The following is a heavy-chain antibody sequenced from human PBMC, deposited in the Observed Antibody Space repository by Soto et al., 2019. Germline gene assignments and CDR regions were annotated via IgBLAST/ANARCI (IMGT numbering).Heavy chain of an antibody. CDR3: VKVGTGIRQQFGP. J-gene: IGHJ5*02. Sequence: GGTLRLSCAASGFTFSSYAMSWVRQAPGKGLEWVSAISGSGGSTYYADSVKGRFTISRDNSKNTLYLQMNSLRAEDTAVYYFVKVGTGIRQQFGPWGPGTLGTGST. CDR1: GFTFSSYA. V-gene: IGHV3-23*01. D-gene: IGHD1-1*01. CDR2: ISGSGGST.